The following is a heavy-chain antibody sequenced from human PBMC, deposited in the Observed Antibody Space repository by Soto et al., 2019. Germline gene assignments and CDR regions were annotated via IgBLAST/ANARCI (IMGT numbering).Heavy chain of an antibody. J-gene: IGHJ4*02. V-gene: IGHV1-69*06. CDR3: AGWITTVTTTPSFDY. D-gene: IGHD4-17*01. CDR1: GGTFSSYA. CDR2: IIPIFGTA. Sequence: QVQLVQSGAEVKKPGSSVKVSCKASGGTFSSYAISWVRQAPEQGLEWMGGIIPIFGTANYAQKFQGRVTITADKSTSTAYMELSSLRSEDTAVYYCAGWITTVTTTPSFDYWGQGTLVTVSS.